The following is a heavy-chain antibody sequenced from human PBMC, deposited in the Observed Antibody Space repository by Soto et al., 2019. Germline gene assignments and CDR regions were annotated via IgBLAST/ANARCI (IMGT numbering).Heavy chain of an antibody. D-gene: IGHD3-9*01. CDR1: GFTFRTFT. V-gene: IGHV3-23*01. Sequence: GGSLILSCAASGFTFRTFTMNWVRQAPGKGLEWVSGIIGGDGDKFYSDSVKGRFTISRDNSKDMLFLQMSSLRVDDTAVYYCAKDRDPDGIWTFDSWGQGTLVTVSS. CDR3: AKDRDPDGIWTFDS. J-gene: IGHJ5*01. CDR2: IIGGDGDK.